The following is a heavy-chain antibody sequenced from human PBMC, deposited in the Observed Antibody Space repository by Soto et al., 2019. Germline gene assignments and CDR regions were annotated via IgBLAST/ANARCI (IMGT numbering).Heavy chain of an antibody. Sequence: GGSLRLSCSASGFTFSSYAMSWVRQAPGKGLEWVSAISGSGGSTYYADSVKGRFTISRENSKNTLYLQMNSLRAEDTAVYYSAKDNVRGYDFWRGTRDDCYYGMDVWGQGTTVTVSS. CDR3: AKDNVRGYDFWRGTRDDCYYGMDV. J-gene: IGHJ6*01. D-gene: IGHD3-3*01. V-gene: IGHV3-23*01. CDR2: ISGSGGST. CDR1: GFTFSSYA.